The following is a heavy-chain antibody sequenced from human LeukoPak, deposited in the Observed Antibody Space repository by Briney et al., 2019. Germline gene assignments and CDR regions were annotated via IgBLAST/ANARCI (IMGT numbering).Heavy chain of an antibody. CDR2: IYYSGST. Sequence: SETLSLTCTVSGDSISTSSYYWGWIRQPPGKGLEWLGSIYYSGSTYYNPSLKSRVTISVDTSKNQFSLNLYSVAAADTAVFYCARSYYYDYRQIDYWGQGTLVTVSS. CDR1: GDSISTSSYY. CDR3: ARSYYYDYRQIDY. V-gene: IGHV4-39*01. D-gene: IGHD3-22*01. J-gene: IGHJ4*02.